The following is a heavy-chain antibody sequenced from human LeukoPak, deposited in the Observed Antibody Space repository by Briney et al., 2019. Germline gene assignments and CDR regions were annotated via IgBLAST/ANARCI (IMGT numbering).Heavy chain of an antibody. V-gene: IGHV3-11*03. D-gene: IGHD7-27*01. CDR3: APRAETGDLNS. CDR2: ISSSGSYT. Sequence: RGGSLRLSCAASRFTFSDYYMSWIRQAPGKGLEWVSYISSSGSYTNYADSVKGRFTISRDNAKKSLYLQMNSLRAEDPAVYYCAPRAETGDLNSWGQGTLVTVSS. CDR1: RFTFSDYY. J-gene: IGHJ4*02.